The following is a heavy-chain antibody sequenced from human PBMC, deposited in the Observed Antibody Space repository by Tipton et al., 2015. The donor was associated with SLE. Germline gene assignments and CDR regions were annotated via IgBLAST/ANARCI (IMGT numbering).Heavy chain of an antibody. CDR3: ARGGGPWGYYFDN. V-gene: IGHV4-61*02. J-gene: IGHJ4*02. Sequence: TLSLTCTVSGGSISSGSYYWSWIRQPAGKGLEWIGRIYTSGSTNYNPSLRSRVTISIDTSKNQFSLRLKSVTAADTAVYYCARGGGPWGYYFDNWGQGNLVPVAS. CDR1: GGSISSGSYY. CDR2: IYTSGST. D-gene: IGHD1-26*01.